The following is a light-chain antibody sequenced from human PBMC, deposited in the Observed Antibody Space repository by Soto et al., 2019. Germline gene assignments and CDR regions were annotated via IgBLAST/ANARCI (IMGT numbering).Light chain of an antibody. V-gene: IGKV1-39*01. CDR3: QQSHSLPIT. J-gene: IGKJ5*01. CDR2: SAS. Sequence: DIQMTQSPSSLSASVGDKITINCRASQSINTFLNWYQQKPGKAPKLLIYSASSLQGGVPSRFSGSGAGTDFTLTISSLQPEDSATYYCQQSHSLPITVGQGTRLEIK. CDR1: QSINTF.